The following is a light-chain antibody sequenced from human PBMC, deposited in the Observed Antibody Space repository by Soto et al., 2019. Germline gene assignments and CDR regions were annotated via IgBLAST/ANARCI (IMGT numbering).Light chain of an antibody. V-gene: IGLV2-23*01. CDR1: FSDVGIYNL. J-gene: IGLJ2*01. Sequence: QSALTQPASVSGSPGQSITSSCSGTFSDVGIYNLVSWYQQHTGKAPKLMIYEDTKRPSGVSNRFSGSKSVYTASLTISGRQAEDEADYYCCSFAGSSTVVFGGGTKLTGL. CDR3: CSFAGSSTVV. CDR2: EDT.